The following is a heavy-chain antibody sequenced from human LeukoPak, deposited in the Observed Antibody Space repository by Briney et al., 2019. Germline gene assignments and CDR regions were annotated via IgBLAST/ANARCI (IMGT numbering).Heavy chain of an antibody. CDR3: ARDHSSSWSPVYYMDV. Sequence: SQTLSLTCTVSGGSISSGSYYWSWIRQPAGKGLEWIGRIYSSGSTNYNPSLKSRVTISVDTSKNQFSLKLSSVTAADTAVYYCARDHSSSWSPVYYMDVWGKGTTVTVSS. J-gene: IGHJ6*03. CDR2: IYSSGST. CDR1: GGSISSGSYY. D-gene: IGHD6-13*01. V-gene: IGHV4-61*02.